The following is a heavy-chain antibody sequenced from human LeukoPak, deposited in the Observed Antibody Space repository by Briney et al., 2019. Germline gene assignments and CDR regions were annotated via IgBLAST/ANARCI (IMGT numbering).Heavy chain of an antibody. CDR3: AREVGIRWHFDY. CDR1: GYTFTNFY. V-gene: IGHV1-46*01. J-gene: IGHJ4*02. Sequence: ASVKVSCKTSGYTFTNFYMHWVRQAPGQGLEWMGIINPSGANTGYAQKFQGRVTMTRDTSTSTVYMELSSLRSQDTAVYYCAREVGIRWHFDYWGRGTLVTVSS. D-gene: IGHD1-26*01. CDR2: INPSGANT.